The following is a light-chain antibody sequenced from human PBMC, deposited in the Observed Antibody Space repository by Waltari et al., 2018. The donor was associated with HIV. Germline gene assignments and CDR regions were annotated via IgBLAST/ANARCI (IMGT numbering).Light chain of an antibody. CDR1: QSVLSTSKHKSH. V-gene: IGKV4-1*01. Sequence: DIVMTQSPDSLSVSLGERAAINCKSSQSVLSTSKHKSHLAWYQQKPGQPPKLLIYWASNRDSGVPDLFSVSGSGTDFTLTISSLQAEDVAVYFCQQYYSAPWTFGQGTKVEIK. CDR2: WAS. CDR3: QQYYSAPWT. J-gene: IGKJ1*01.